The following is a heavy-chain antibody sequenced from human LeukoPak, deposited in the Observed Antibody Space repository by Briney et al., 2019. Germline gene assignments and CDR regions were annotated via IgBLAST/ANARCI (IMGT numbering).Heavy chain of an antibody. CDR1: GFTFSTYA. V-gene: IGHV3-30*09. D-gene: IGHD2-2*01. Sequence: GGSLRLSCAASGFTFSTYAIHWVRQAPGKGLEWVAVISYDGSDKYYADSVKGRFAISRDNSKNTLYLQMSSLRVEDTAVYYCAKDSLRTVPAASFDNWGQGTLVTVSS. CDR3: AKDSLRTVPAASFDN. CDR2: ISYDGSDK. J-gene: IGHJ4*02.